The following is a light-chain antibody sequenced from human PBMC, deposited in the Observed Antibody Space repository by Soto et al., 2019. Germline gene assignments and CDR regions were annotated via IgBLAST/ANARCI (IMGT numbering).Light chain of an antibody. V-gene: IGKV3-20*01. Sequence: EMVLTQSPGPLSLSPGERATLSCRASQSVSSKYLAWYQQKPGQAPRVLIYGTSIRASGVPGRFSGGGSGTDFTLTNTRLEPEDFALYYCQQYGSSLFTFGPGTKVDFK. J-gene: IGKJ3*01. CDR2: GTS. CDR3: QQYGSSLFT. CDR1: QSVSSKY.